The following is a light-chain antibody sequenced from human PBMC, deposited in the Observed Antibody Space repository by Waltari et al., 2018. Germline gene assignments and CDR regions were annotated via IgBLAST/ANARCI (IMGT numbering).Light chain of an antibody. CDR3: LQYSIYST. CDR1: QSISNW. J-gene: IGKJ2*01. Sequence: RVTITCRASQSISNWLAWYQQKPGKAPKLLIFDASNLESGVPSRFSGSRSGTEFTLTINSLQPDDSATYYCLQYSIYSTFGQGTKLVIK. V-gene: IGKV1-5*01. CDR2: DAS.